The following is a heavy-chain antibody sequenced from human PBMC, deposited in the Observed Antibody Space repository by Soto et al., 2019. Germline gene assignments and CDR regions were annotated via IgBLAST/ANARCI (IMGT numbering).Heavy chain of an antibody. D-gene: IGHD3-16*01. J-gene: IGHJ5*02. CDR1: GYSFNNND. Sequence: GASVKVSCKASGYSFNNNDVTWVRQATGQGLEWMGWMNPGSCDTGYAQKFQGRVTMTRDISIATAYMELSSLRSDDTVIYYCARMATFGSLNWFDPWGQGTLVTVSS. CDR2: MNPGSCDT. V-gene: IGHV1-8*01. CDR3: ARMATFGSLNWFDP.